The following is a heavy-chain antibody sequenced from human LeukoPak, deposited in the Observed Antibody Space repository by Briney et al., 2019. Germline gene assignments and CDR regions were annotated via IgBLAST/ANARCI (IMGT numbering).Heavy chain of an antibody. CDR3: ARSIPYGTAWYGRSDF. Sequence: GGSLRLSCAVSGFPFNSYWMTWVRQAPGKGLEWVANIRQDGSTKYYVDSVKGRFTISRDNAMNSLYLQMNSLRAEDTAIYYCARSIPYGTAWYGRSDFRGQGTLVTVSS. D-gene: IGHD6-13*01. CDR1: GFPFNSYW. CDR2: IRQDGSTK. V-gene: IGHV3-7*03. J-gene: IGHJ4*02.